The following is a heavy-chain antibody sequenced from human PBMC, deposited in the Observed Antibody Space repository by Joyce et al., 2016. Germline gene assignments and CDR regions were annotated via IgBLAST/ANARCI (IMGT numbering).Heavy chain of an antibody. D-gene: IGHD3-22*01. V-gene: IGHV4-61*01. CDR2: IFYRGST. Sequence: QVQLQESGPGLVKPSETLSLTCSVSTGSVSSANDYWNWIRQSPEKGLVWIGYIFYRGSTKYNPSLKSRVTIAIDTSNNRVFLRLKSVTAAYTAVYYCASGPVYYESSLGFHNWGQDTLVIVSS. CDR3: ASGPVYYESSLGFHN. J-gene: IGHJ1*01. CDR1: TGSVSSANDY.